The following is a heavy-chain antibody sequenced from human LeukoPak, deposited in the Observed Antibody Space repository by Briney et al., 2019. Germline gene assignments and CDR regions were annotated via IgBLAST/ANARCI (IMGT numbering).Heavy chain of an antibody. CDR2: INPNSGDT. J-gene: IGHJ4*02. CDR1: GYTFTGYY. V-gene: IGHV1-2*02. Sequence: GASVKVSFKASGYTFTGYYMHWVRQAPGQGLEWMGWINPNSGDTDYAQKFQGRVTMARDTSISTAFMELSRLRSDDTAVYYCAPASTYASGTYYDYWGQGTLVTVSS. D-gene: IGHD3-10*01. CDR3: APASTYASGTYYDY.